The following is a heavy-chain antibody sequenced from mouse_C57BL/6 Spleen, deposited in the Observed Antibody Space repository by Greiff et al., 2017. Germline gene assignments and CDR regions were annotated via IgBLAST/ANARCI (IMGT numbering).Heavy chain of an antibody. J-gene: IGHJ2*01. Sequence: EVKLMESGGDLVKPGGSLQLSCAASGFTFSSYGMSWVRQTPDKRLEWVATISSGGSYTYYPDSVKGRFTISRDNAKNTLYLQMSSLKSEDTAMYYCARPGGSGSFDYWGQGTTLTVSS. CDR1: GFTFSSYG. D-gene: IGHD1-1*01. V-gene: IGHV5-6*01. CDR2: ISSGGSYT. CDR3: ARPGGSGSFDY.